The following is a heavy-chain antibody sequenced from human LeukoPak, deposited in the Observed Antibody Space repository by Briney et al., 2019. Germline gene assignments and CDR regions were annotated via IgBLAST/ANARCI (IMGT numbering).Heavy chain of an antibody. CDR2: IYASGTT. CDR1: GGSISSSNYY. Sequence: PSETLSLTCTVSGGSISSSNYYWGWIRQPAGKGLEWIGRIYASGTTNYNPSLKSRVTMSVDTSNNQFSLKLNSVTAADTAVYYCAREAVAATGRGLDYWGQGTLVTVSS. J-gene: IGHJ4*02. CDR3: AREAVAATGRGLDY. V-gene: IGHV4-61*02. D-gene: IGHD6-19*01.